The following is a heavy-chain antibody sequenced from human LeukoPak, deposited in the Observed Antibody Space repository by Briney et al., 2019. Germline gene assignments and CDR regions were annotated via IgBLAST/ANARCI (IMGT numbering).Heavy chain of an antibody. CDR1: GGSISSSSYY. V-gene: IGHV4-39*07. J-gene: IGHJ4*02. Sequence: SETLSLTCTVSGGSISSSSYYWGWIRQPPGKGLEWIGSIYYSGSTYYNPSLKSRVTISVDTSKNQFSLKLSSVTAADTAVYYCARDGGYMDYFDYWGQGTLVTVSS. CDR3: ARDGGYMDYFDY. CDR2: IYYSGST. D-gene: IGHD5-12*01.